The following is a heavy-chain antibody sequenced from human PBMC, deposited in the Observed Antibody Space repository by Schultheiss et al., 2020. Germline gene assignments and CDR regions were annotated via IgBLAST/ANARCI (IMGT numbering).Heavy chain of an antibody. V-gene: IGHV4-59*12. CDR2: IHYSGST. J-gene: IGHJ4*02. D-gene: IGHD4-17*01. Sequence: SQTLSLTCTVSGGSISGYYWSWIRQPPGKGLEWIGYIHYSGSTNYSPSLKSRVTISVDTSKSQFSLKLSSVTAADTAVYYCARASLKYGDYGVSDYWGQGTLVTVSS. CDR1: GGSISGYY. CDR3: ARASLKYGDYGVSDY.